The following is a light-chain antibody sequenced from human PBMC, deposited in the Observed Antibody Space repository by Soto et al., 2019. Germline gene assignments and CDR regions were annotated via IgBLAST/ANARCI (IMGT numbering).Light chain of an antibody. V-gene: IGKV1-33*01. CDR1: QDITNY. J-gene: IGKJ5*01. CDR3: QQFDSLPIT. CDR2: DGP. Sequence: DIQMTQSPSSLSASVGDRVTITCQASQDITNYLNWYQQKPGKAPRLLVYDGPNLDTGVPSRFSGSGSGTHFSFTISSLHPEDIATYYCQQFDSLPITFGQGTRLE.